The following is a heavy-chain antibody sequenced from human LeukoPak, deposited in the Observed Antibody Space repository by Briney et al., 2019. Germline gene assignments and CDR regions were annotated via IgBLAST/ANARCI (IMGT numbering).Heavy chain of an antibody. Sequence: GGSLRLSCAASGFTFSSYGMNWARQAPGKGLEWVSGISASGGITYYADSVKGRFTISRDNSKSTLYLQMSSLRAEDTAVYYCAEGLRLGLSGFDYWGQGTLVTVSS. CDR1: GFTFSSYG. V-gene: IGHV3-23*01. CDR2: ISASGGIT. D-gene: IGHD3-10*01. J-gene: IGHJ4*02. CDR3: AEGLRLGLSGFDY.